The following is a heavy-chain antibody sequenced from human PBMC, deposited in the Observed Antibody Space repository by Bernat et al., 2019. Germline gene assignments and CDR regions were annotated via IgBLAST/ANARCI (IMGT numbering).Heavy chain of an antibody. V-gene: IGHV3-7*03. CDR3: VNSLFGDYSFDY. D-gene: IGHD4-17*01. CDR1: CLTFSSYW. CDR2: IKKDGSEK. J-gene: IGHJ4*02. Sequence: EVQLVESGGGLVQPGGSLRVSCAVSCLTFSSYWMSWVRQAPGKGPEWVANIKKDGSEKYYVDSVKGRFTISRDNAKNSLYLQMNSLRAEDTAVYYCVNSLFGDYSFDYWGQGTLVTVSS.